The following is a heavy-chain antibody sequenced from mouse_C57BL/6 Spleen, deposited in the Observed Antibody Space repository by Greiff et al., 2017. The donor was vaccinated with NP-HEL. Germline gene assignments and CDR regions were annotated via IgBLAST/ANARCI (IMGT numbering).Heavy chain of an antibody. CDR3: ARGDITTVAFDY. Sequence: VQLQESGAELVRPGSSVKLSCKASGYTFTSYWMHWVKQKPIQGLEWIGNIDPSDSETHYNQKFKDKATLTVDKSSSTAYMQLSSLTSEDSAVYYCARGDITTVAFDYWGQGTTLTVSS. CDR2: IDPSDSET. D-gene: IGHD1-1*01. J-gene: IGHJ2*01. CDR1: GYTFTSYW. V-gene: IGHV1-52*01.